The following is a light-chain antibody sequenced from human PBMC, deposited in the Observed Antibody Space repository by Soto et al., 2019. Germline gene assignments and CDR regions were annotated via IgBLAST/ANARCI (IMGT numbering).Light chain of an antibody. CDR1: QSLYSN. Sequence: DIVMTQSPATLSVSPGERATLSCRASQSLYSNLAWYQQKPGQAPRLLIYRASTRATGIPARFSGSGSGTEYTLTISSLQSEDFAIYYCQQYSDWPTTFGQGTKVEIK. CDR2: RAS. V-gene: IGKV3-15*01. CDR3: QQYSDWPTT. J-gene: IGKJ1*01.